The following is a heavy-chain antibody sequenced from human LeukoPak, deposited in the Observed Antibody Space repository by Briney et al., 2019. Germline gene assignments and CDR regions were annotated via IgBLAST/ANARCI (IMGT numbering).Heavy chain of an antibody. V-gene: IGHV3-7*03. CDR1: GFTFRNYW. J-gene: IGHJ4*02. CDR2: IKQDGSDR. D-gene: IGHD2-2*01. Sequence: GGSLRLSCAASGFTFRNYWMSWVRQVPGTGLEWVANIKQDGSDRNYVTSVRGRFTISRDNAESSLYLQMNSLRAEDTAVYYCAKDRYCGRTSCSGGLDSWGRGTLVTVSS. CDR3: AKDRYCGRTSCSGGLDS.